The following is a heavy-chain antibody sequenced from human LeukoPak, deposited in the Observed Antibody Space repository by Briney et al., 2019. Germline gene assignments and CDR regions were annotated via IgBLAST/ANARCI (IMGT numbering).Heavy chain of an antibody. CDR1: GGTFSSYA. J-gene: IGHJ5*02. V-gene: IGHV1-69*13. D-gene: IGHD3-10*01. CDR2: IIPIFGTA. CDR3: TRGARFRSYGSGTYYTSLPFDP. Sequence: SVKVSCKASGGTFSSYAISWVRQAPGQGLEWMGGIIPIFGTANYVQKFQGRVTITADESTSTAYMELSSLRSEDMAVYYCTRGARFRSYGSGTYYTSLPFDPWGQGTLVTVSS.